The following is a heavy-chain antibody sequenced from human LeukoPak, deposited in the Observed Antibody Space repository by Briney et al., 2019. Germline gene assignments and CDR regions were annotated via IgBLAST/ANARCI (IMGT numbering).Heavy chain of an antibody. J-gene: IGHJ3*02. Sequence: PSETLSLTCAVYGGSFSGYYWSWIRQPPGKGLEWIGEINHSGSTNYNPSLKSRVTISVDTSKNQFSLKLSSVTAADTAVYYRARGDPYETSTVVTPNAFDIWGQGTMVTVSS. CDR3: ARGDPYETSTVVTPNAFDI. CDR2: INHSGST. V-gene: IGHV4-34*01. CDR1: GGSFSGYY. D-gene: IGHD4-23*01.